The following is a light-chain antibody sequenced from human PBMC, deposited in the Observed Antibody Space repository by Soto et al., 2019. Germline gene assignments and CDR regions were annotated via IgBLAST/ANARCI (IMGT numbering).Light chain of an antibody. CDR3: QQYNNWPFT. Sequence: IVLLQSPDTLSFSPGERATLSCRASESVDDYLAWYQQIPGQAPRLLIYGASTRATGIPARFSGSGSGTEFTLTISSLQSEDFAVYFCQQYNNWPFTFGQGTRLEI. CDR2: GAS. CDR1: ESVDDY. J-gene: IGKJ5*01. V-gene: IGKV3-15*01.